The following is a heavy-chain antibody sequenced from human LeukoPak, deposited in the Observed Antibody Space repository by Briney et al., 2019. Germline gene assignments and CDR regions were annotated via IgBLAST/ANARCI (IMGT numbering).Heavy chain of an antibody. V-gene: IGHV4-59*08. Sequence: KPSETLSLTCTVSGGSISSYYWSWIRQPPGKGLEWIGYIYYSGSTNYNPSLKSRVTISVDTSRNQFSLRLSSVTAGDTAVYYCARVGGGNYYYYGMDVWGQGTTVTVSS. CDR2: IYYSGST. D-gene: IGHD2-15*01. CDR1: GGSISSYY. CDR3: ARVGGGNYYYYGMDV. J-gene: IGHJ6*02.